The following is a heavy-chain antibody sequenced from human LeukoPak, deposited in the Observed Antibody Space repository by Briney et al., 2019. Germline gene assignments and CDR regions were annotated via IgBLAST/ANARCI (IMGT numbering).Heavy chain of an antibody. CDR3: AREGIHDSSGYNWFDP. V-gene: IGHV7-4-1*02. Sequence: GASVKVSCKASGYIFSNYGMNWVRQAPGQGLEWMGRINTNTGNPTYAQGFTGRFVFSLDTSVSTAYLQISSLKAEDTAVYYCAREGIHDSSGYNWFDPWGQGTLVTVSS. CDR1: GYIFSNYG. J-gene: IGHJ5*02. D-gene: IGHD3-22*01. CDR2: INTNTGNP.